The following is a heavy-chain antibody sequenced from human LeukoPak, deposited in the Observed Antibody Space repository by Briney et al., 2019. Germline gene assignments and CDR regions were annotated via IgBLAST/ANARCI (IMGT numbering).Heavy chain of an antibody. CDR3: ARDLNGYSSGWYSGFRFDP. J-gene: IGHJ5*02. D-gene: IGHD6-19*01. CDR1: GDSVSSNSAA. Sequence: SQTLSLTCAISGDSVSSNSAAWNWIRQSPSRGLEWLGRTYYRSKWYNDYAVSVKSRITINPDTSKNQFSLQLNSVAPEDTAVYYCARDLNGYSSGWYSGFRFDPWGQGTLVTVSS. CDR2: TYYRSKWYN. V-gene: IGHV6-1*01.